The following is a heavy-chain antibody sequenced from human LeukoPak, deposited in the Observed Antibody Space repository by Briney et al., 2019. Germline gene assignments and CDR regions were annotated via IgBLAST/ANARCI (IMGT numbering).Heavy chain of an antibody. V-gene: IGHV4-39*01. D-gene: IGHD3-10*01. CDR1: GGSISSSSYY. J-gene: IGHJ4*02. CDR2: IYYSGST. CDR3: ARRAAWFGELH. Sequence: PSETLSLTCTVSGGSISSSSYYWGWIRQPPGKGLEWIGSIYYSGSTYYNPSLKSRVTISVDTPKNQFSLKLSSVTAADTAVYYCARRAAWFGELHWGQGTLVTVSS.